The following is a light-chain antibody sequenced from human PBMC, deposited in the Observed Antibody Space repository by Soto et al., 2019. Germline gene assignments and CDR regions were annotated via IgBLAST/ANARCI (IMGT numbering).Light chain of an antibody. J-gene: IGLJ3*02. Sequence: QSVLTQTPSASGTPGQRVTISCSGSSCNIGSNTVNWYQQLPSTAPKLLIYYNNQRPSGVPDRFSGSKSGTSASLAISGVQSEDEADYYCATWDDTLNVWMFGGGTKLTVL. CDR3: ATWDDTLNVWM. CDR1: SCNIGSNT. V-gene: IGLV1-44*01. CDR2: YNN.